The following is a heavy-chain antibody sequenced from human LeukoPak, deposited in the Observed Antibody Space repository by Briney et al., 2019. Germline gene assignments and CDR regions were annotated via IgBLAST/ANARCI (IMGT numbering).Heavy chain of an antibody. Sequence: GASVKVSCKASGDTFSSYAISWVRQAPGQGLEWMGRIIPYFGIANYAQKFQGRVTITADKSTSTAYMELSSLRSEDTAVYYCARANSNAAFDPWGQGTLVTVSS. V-gene: IGHV1-69*04. J-gene: IGHJ5*02. CDR2: IIPYFGIA. D-gene: IGHD1-1*01. CDR3: ARANSNAAFDP. CDR1: GDTFSSYA.